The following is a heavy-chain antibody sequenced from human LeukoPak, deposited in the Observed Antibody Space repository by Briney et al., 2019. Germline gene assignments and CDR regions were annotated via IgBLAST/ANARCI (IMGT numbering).Heavy chain of an antibody. CDR3: ARLQDF. CDR1: GYRFTTYW. CDR2: IDPSTSYT. V-gene: IGHV5-10-1*01. Sequence: GESLRISCQVSGYRFTTYWITWVRQMPGKGLEWMGRIDPSTSYTKYSPSFQGHITITADKSINTAYLQCSSLKASDTAMYYCARLQDFWGQGTLVTVSS. J-gene: IGHJ4*02.